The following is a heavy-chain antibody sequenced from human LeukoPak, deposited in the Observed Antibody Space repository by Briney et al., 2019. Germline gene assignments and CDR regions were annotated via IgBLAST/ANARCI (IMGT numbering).Heavy chain of an antibody. V-gene: IGHV3-21*01. CDR2: ISSITSSYI. CDR1: GFTFITYS. J-gene: IGHJ4*02. CDR3: ARLGEGTTDFDY. Sequence: GGSLRLSCAASGFTFITYSMTWVRPAPGKGLEWVSSISSITSSYIHYADSVKGRFTISRDNVKNSLYLQMNSLRAEDTAVYYCARLGEGTTDFDYWGQGTLVTVSS. D-gene: IGHD1-14*01.